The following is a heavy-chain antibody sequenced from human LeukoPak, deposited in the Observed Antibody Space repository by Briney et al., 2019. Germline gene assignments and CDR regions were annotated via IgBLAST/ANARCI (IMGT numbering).Heavy chain of an antibody. J-gene: IGHJ6*03. D-gene: IGHD3-16*01. Sequence: PPETLSLTCTVSGDPISDYCWTWIRQPAGKGLEWIGRIYGNGSTNYNPSLKSRVAMSIDTSMMQFSLKLRSVTAADTAVYYCARVGEWLFDIDVWGKGTTVIVSS. CDR1: GDPISDYC. CDR2: IYGNGST. V-gene: IGHV4-4*07. CDR3: ARVGEWLFDIDV.